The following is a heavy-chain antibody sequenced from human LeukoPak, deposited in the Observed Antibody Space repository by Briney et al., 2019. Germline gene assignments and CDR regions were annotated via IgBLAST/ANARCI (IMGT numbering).Heavy chain of an antibody. J-gene: IGHJ3*02. V-gene: IGHV3-53*01. D-gene: IGHD2-21*02. CDR1: GFTVSSNY. Sequence: GGSLRLSCAASGFTVSSNYMSWVRQAPGKGLEWVSVIYSGGSTYYADSVKGRFTISRDNSKSTLYIQMNSLRAEDTAVYYCARDPDCGGDCYSRNDAFDIWGQGTMVTVSS. CDR3: ARDPDCGGDCYSRNDAFDI. CDR2: IYSGGST.